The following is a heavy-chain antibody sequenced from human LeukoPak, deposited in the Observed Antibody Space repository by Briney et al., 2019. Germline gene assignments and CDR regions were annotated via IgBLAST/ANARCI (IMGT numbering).Heavy chain of an antibody. Sequence: GGSLRLSCAASGFTFSSYGMHWVRQAPGKGLEWVAVISYDGSNKYYADSVKGRFTISRDNSKNTLYLQMNSLRAEDTAVYYCAKIRGSSWYYYYGMDVWGQGTTVTVSS. CDR2: ISYDGSNK. V-gene: IGHV3-30*18. D-gene: IGHD6-13*01. CDR1: GFTFSSYG. CDR3: AKIRGSSWYYYYGMDV. J-gene: IGHJ6*02.